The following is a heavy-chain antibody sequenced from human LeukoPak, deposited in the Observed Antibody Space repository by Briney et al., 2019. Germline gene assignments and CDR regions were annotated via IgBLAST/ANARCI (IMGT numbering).Heavy chain of an antibody. CDR3: ARVWKSGMYSSSPFDY. D-gene: IGHD6-6*01. V-gene: IGHV1-18*01. J-gene: IGHJ4*02. Sequence: ASVKVSCKASGYTFTSYGISWVRQAPGQGLEWMGWISAYNGNTNHAQKPQGRVTMTTDTSTSTAYMELRSLRSDDTAVYYCARVWKSGMYSSSPFDYWGQGTLVTVSS. CDR1: GYTFTSYG. CDR2: ISAYNGNT.